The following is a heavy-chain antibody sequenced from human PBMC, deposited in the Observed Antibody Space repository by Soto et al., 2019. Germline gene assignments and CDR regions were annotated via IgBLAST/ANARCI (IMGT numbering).Heavy chain of an antibody. J-gene: IGHJ6*02. CDR3: ARHRIESTMIGNYYYYGMEV. D-gene: IGHD3-22*01. Sequence: AGESLKISCKGSGYSFTSYWIVWVRQMPGKGLKWIGIIYPGDSDTIYSPSFQGQGTISADKSITTAYLQWSSLKASDTAMYYCARHRIESTMIGNYYYYGMEVWGQGTTVTVS. V-gene: IGHV5-51*01. CDR1: GYSFTSYW. CDR2: IYPGDSDT.